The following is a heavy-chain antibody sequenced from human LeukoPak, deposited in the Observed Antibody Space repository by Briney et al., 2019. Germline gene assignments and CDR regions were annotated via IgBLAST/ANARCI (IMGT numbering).Heavy chain of an antibody. D-gene: IGHD3-22*01. Sequence: GESLKISRKGSGYSLNSYWIGWVRQMPGKGLEWMGSIYPGDSDTRYSPSFQGQVTISADKSISTAYLQWSSLKASDTAMYYCARLNNYYDSSGYYYWGQGTLVTVSS. CDR1: GYSLNSYW. CDR2: IYPGDSDT. V-gene: IGHV5-51*01. CDR3: ARLNNYYDSSGYYY. J-gene: IGHJ4*02.